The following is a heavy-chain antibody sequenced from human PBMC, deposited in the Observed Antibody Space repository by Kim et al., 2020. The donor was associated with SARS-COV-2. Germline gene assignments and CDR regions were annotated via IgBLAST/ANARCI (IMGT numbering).Heavy chain of an antibody. D-gene: IGHD6-13*01. V-gene: IGHV3-30*04. Sequence: GGSLRLSCAASGFTFSSYAMHWVRQAPGKGLEWVAVISYDGSNKYYADSVKGRFTISRDNSKNTLYLQMNSLRAEDTAVYYCASLIAAAGGWGQGTLVTVSS. CDR1: GFTFSSYA. CDR2: ISYDGSNK. CDR3: ASLIAAAGG. J-gene: IGHJ4*02.